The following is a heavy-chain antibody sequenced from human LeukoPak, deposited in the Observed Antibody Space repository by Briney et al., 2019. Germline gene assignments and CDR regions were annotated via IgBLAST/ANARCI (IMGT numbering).Heavy chain of an antibody. CDR2: IIPILGIA. D-gene: IGHD3-10*01. CDR3: ARDSAFYGPNYFDY. Sequence: GASVKVSCKASGGTFSSYAISWVRQAPGQGLEWMGRIIPILGIANYAQKFQGRVTITADKSTSTAYMELSSLRSDDTAVYYCARDSAFYGPNYFDYWGQGTLVTVSS. J-gene: IGHJ4*02. CDR1: GGTFSSYA. V-gene: IGHV1-69*04.